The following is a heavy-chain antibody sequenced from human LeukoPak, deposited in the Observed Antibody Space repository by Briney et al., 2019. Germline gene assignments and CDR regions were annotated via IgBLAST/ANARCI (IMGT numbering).Heavy chain of an antibody. CDR1: GGSISSGGYY. J-gene: IGHJ4*02. V-gene: IGHV4-31*03. Sequence: PSQTLSLTCTVSGGSISSGGYYWSWIRQHPGKGLEWIGNIYYSGSTNYNPSLKSRVTMSVDTSKNQFSLNLSSVTAADTAVYFCARGRWYSDYWGQGTLVTVSS. CDR2: IYYSGST. CDR3: ARGRWYSDY. D-gene: IGHD6-13*01.